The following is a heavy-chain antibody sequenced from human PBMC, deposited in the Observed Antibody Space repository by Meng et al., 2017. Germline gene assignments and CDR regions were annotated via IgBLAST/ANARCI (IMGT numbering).Heavy chain of an antibody. V-gene: IGHV3-33*01. D-gene: IGHD1-26*01. Sequence: GESLKISCAASGFTFSSYGMHWVRQAPGKGLEWVAVIWYDGSNKYYADSVKGRFTISRDNSKNTLYLQMNSLRAEDTAVYYCARVGEWELLWGPFDYWGQGTLVTVSS. CDR2: IWYDGSNK. CDR3: ARVGEWELLWGPFDY. CDR1: GFTFSSYG. J-gene: IGHJ4*02.